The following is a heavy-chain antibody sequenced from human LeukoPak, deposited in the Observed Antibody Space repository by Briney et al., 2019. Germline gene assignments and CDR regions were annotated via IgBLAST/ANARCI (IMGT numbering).Heavy chain of an antibody. CDR2: IYYSGST. CDR1: GGSVSSGSYY. V-gene: IGHV4-61*01. Sequence: PSETLSLTCTVSGGSVSSGSYYWSWIRQPPGKGLEWIGYIYYSGSTNYNPSLKSRVTISVDTSKNQFSLKLSSVTAADTAVYYCARVDAQIAVARSSYWYFDLWGRGTLVTASP. CDR3: ARVDAQIAVARSSYWYFDL. D-gene: IGHD6-19*01. J-gene: IGHJ2*01.